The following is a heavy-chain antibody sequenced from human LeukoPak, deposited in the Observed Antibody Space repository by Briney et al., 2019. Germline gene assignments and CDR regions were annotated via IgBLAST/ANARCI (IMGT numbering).Heavy chain of an antibody. CDR2: IYSSGST. CDR1: GDSISNYY. J-gene: IGHJ4*02. D-gene: IGHD6-13*01. V-gene: IGHV4-4*07. CDR3: PREAAAGTFYFDY. Sequence: SGTLSLXCTVSGDSISNYYWSWIRQPAGKGLEWIGRIYSSGSTNYNPSLKSRVTMSVDTSKNQFSLKVSSVTAADTAVYHCPREAAAGTFYFDYWGQGTLVTVSS.